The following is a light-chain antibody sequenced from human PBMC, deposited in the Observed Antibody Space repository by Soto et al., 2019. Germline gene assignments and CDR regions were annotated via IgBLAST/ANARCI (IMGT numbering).Light chain of an antibody. J-gene: IGKJ4*01. V-gene: IGKV3-15*01. Sequence: EIVMTQSPATLSVSPGERATLSCRASQSVSSNLAWYQQKPGQAPRLLIYGASTRATGIPARFSGSGSETAFTLTISSLQSEDFAVYYCQQYNNWPLFGGGTKVEIK. CDR2: GAS. CDR3: QQYNNWPL. CDR1: QSVSSN.